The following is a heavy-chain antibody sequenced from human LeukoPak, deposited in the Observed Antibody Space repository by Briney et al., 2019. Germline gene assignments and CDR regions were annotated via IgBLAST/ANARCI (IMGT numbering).Heavy chain of an antibody. CDR2: ISSTSSYR. J-gene: IGHJ4*02. V-gene: IGHV3-21*01. CDR3: ASSRDGYNLGTRGDDY. Sequence: GGSLRLSCAASGFMFRDAAMTWVRQAPGKGLEWVSCISSTSSYRYYAASVRGRFTISRDNAKNSLYLQMNSLRAEDTAVYYCASSRDGYNLGTRGDDYWGQVILVTVSS. D-gene: IGHD5-24*01. CDR1: GFMFRDAA.